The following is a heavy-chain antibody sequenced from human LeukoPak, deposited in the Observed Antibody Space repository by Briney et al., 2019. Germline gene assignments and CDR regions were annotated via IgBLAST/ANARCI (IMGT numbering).Heavy chain of an antibody. Sequence: SETLSLTCTVSGYSISSGYYWGWIRQPPGKGLEWIGSIYHSGSTYYNPSLKSRVTISVDTSKNQFSLKLSSVTAADTAVYYCAREGGLYSSSLKIDYWGQGTLVTVSS. D-gene: IGHD6-6*01. CDR3: AREGGLYSSSLKIDY. CDR1: GYSISSGYY. CDR2: IYHSGST. J-gene: IGHJ4*02. V-gene: IGHV4-38-2*02.